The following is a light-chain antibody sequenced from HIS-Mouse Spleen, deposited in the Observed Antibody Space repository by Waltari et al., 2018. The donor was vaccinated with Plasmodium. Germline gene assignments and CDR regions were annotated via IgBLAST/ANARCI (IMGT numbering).Light chain of an antibody. Sequence: QPVLTQPPSSSASPGESARLTCPLPSDINVGSYNISWYHQQPGSPPRYLLYYYSDSDKGQGSGVPSRFSGSKDASANTGILLISGLQSEDEADYYCMIWPSNASGVFGGGTKLTVL. J-gene: IGLJ3*02. V-gene: IGLV5-37*01. CDR2: YYSDSDK. CDR3: MIWPSNASGV. CDR1: SDINVGSYN.